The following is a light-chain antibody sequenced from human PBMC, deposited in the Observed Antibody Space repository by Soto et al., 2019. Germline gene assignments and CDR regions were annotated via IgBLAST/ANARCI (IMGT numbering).Light chain of an antibody. V-gene: IGKV3-15*01. CDR1: QSISSN. J-gene: IGKJ1*01. CDR2: DAS. Sequence: EIVMTQSPATLSVSPRERATLSCRASQSISSNLAWYQQKPGQGPRLLIYDASTRATGLPARFSGSGSGTDFTLTISSLQSEDFAVYYCQQYNNWLKWTFGQGTKVELK. CDR3: QQYNNWLKWT.